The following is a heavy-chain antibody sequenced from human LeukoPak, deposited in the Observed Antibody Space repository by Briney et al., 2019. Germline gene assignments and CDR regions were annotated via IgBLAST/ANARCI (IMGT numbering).Heavy chain of an antibody. CDR3: ANTAGSVYYYYYMDV. J-gene: IGHJ6*03. Sequence: GGSLRLSCTASGFTLSSYEMSWIRQAPGKGLEWVSAISGSGGSTYYADSVKGRFTISRDNSKNTLYLQMNSLRAEDTAVYYCANTAGSVYYYYYMDVWGKGTTVTISS. CDR1: GFTLSSYE. V-gene: IGHV3-23*01. CDR2: ISGSGGST. D-gene: IGHD6-13*01.